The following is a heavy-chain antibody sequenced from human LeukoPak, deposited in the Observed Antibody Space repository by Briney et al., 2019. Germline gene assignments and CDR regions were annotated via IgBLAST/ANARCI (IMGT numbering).Heavy chain of an antibody. Sequence: GGSLRLSCAASGFTFSSYEMNWVRQAPGKGLEWLSYISSFSSTIYYADSVMGRFTISRDNAKNSLYLQMNSLRAEDTAVYYCARSPNYKGYFDYWGQGTLVTASS. J-gene: IGHJ4*02. CDR3: ARSPNYKGYFDY. CDR1: GFTFSSYE. CDR2: ISSFSSTI. D-gene: IGHD3-10*01. V-gene: IGHV3-48*03.